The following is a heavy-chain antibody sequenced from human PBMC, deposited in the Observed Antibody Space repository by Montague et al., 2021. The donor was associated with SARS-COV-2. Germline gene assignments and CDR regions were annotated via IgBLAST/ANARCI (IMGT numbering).Heavy chain of an antibody. D-gene: IGHD3-22*01. J-gene: IGHJ6*02. CDR1: GGSVSNYY. CDR2: IYYSGST. CDR3: ARGGGYYNYGLDV. V-gene: IGHV4-59*02. Sequence: ETLSLTCTVSGGSVSNYYWSWIRQPPGRGLEWIGYIYYSGSTDYSPSLKSRVTISLDTSKNQFSLKVTSVTAADTAVYYCARGGGYYNYGLDVWGPGTTVTVSS.